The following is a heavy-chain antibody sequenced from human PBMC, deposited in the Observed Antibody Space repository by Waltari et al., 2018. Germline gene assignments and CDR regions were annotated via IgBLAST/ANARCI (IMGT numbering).Heavy chain of an antibody. CDR1: GGSIISYY. CDR2: ICPGATP. CDR3: ARMYGSGTFIYMDV. D-gene: IGHD3-10*01. J-gene: IGHJ6*03. Sequence: QVQLQESGPGLVKPSETLSLTCTVSGGSIISYYWSWIRQPARKGLAWIWRICPGATPYYNPPRQTRIMMSVDTSQSQFSLKLSSVTAADTAVYDCARMYGSGTFIYMDVWSKGTTVTVSS. V-gene: IGHV4-4*07.